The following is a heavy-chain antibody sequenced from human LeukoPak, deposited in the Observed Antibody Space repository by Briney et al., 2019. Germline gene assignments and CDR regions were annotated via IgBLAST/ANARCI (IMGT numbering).Heavy chain of an antibody. CDR2: INTNTGNP. CDR1: GYTFTNYP. D-gene: IGHD3-10*01. Sequence: ASVKVSCKASGYTFTNYPMNWVRQAPGQGLEWMGWINTNTGNPTYAQGFTGRFVFSLDTSVSTAYLQISSLKAEDTAVYYCARDLSMVRGVWYLYNWFDPWGQGTLVTVSS. V-gene: IGHV7-4-1*02. CDR3: ARDLSMVRGVWYLYNWFDP. J-gene: IGHJ5*02.